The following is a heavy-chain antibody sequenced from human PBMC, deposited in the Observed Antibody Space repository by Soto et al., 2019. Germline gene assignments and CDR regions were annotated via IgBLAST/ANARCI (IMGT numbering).Heavy chain of an antibody. CDR2: IYYSGST. D-gene: IGHD6-19*01. CDR1: GGSIIGYY. J-gene: IGHJ4*02. Sequence: SETLYLTCTVSGGSIIGYYWSWIRQPPGKGLEWIGYIYYSGSTNYNPSLKSRVTISVDTSKNQFSLKLSSVTAADTAVYYCASTEYSSGWPFDYWGQGTLVTVSS. V-gene: IGHV4-59*01. CDR3: ASTEYSSGWPFDY.